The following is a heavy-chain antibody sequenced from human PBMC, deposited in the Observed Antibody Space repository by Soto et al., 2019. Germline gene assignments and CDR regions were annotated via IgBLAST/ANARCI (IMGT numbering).Heavy chain of an antibody. D-gene: IGHD3-22*01. CDR3: ARRDYYDSSGYYYEWYFDY. J-gene: IGHJ4*02. CDR2: IYYSGST. V-gene: IGHV4-31*03. CDR1: GGSISSGGYY. Sequence: SETLSLTCTVSGGSISSGGYYWSWIRQHPGKGLEWIGYIYYSGSTYYNPSLKSRVTISVDTSKNQFSLKLSSVTAADTAVYYCARRDYYDSSGYYYEWYFDYWGQGTLVTV.